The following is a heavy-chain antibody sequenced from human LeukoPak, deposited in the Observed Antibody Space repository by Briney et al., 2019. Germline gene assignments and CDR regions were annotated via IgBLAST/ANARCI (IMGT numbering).Heavy chain of an antibody. V-gene: IGHV4-59*08. CDR1: GGSISSYY. CDR3: ARHVGSSSWQNFDY. Sequence: SETLSLTCTVSGGSISSYYRSWIRQPPGKGLEWIGYIYYSGSTSYNPSLKSRVTISVDTSKNQFSLKLSSVTAADTAVYYCARHVGSSSWQNFDYWGQGTLVTVSS. D-gene: IGHD6-13*01. CDR2: IYYSGST. J-gene: IGHJ4*02.